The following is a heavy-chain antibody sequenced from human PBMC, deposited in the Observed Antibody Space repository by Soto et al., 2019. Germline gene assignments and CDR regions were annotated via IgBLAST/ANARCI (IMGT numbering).Heavy chain of an antibody. V-gene: IGHV4-39*01. CDR1: GGSISSSSYY. D-gene: IGHD3-22*01. Sequence: TSETLSLTCTVSGGSISSSSYYWGCIRQPPGKGLEWIGSIYYSGSTYYNPSLKSRVTISVDTSKNQFSLKLSSVTAADTAVYYCARLRRPLGYYDSSGYGDYWGQGTLVTVSS. CDR2: IYYSGST. CDR3: ARLRRPLGYYDSSGYGDY. J-gene: IGHJ4*02.